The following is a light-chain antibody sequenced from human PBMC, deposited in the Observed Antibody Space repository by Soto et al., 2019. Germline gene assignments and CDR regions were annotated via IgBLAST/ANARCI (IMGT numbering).Light chain of an antibody. CDR1: NIGSNS. Sequence: SSELSHPPAVSVAPGQTARIPCGGDNIGSNSVHWFQQTPGQAPVLVVYDDSDRPSGIPERFSGSNSGNTATLTISGVEAGDEADYYCQVWDSNGDHYVFGRGPTATVL. V-gene: IGLV3-21*02. CDR3: QVWDSNGDHYV. J-gene: IGLJ1*01. CDR2: DDS.